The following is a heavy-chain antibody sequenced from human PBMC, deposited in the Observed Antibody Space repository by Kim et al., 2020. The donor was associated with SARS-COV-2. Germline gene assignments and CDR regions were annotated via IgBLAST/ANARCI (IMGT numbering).Heavy chain of an antibody. Sequence: GGSLRLSCAASGFTFSSYGMHWVRQAPGKGLEWVAVIWYDGSNKYYADSVKGRFTISRDNSKNTLYLQMNSLRAEDTAVYYCARETWRRFWTPITMVRGVIKRGMDVWGQGTTVTVSS. CDR2: IWYDGSNK. D-gene: IGHD3-10*01. V-gene: IGHV3-33*01. CDR3: ARETWRRFWTPITMVRGVIKRGMDV. J-gene: IGHJ6*02. CDR1: GFTFSSYG.